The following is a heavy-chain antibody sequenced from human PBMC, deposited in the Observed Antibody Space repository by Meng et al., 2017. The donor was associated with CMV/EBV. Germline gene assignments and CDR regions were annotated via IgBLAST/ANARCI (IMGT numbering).Heavy chain of an antibody. CDR2: IYHSGST. CDR3: ASLIAARERNDY. D-gene: IGHD6-6*01. J-gene: IGHJ4*02. Sequence: SETLSLTCTVSGYSISSGYYWGWIRQPPGKGLEWIGSIYHSGSTYYNPSLKSRVTISVDTSKNQFSLKLSSVTAADTAVYYCASLIAARERNDYWGQGTLVTAS. V-gene: IGHV4-38-2*02. CDR1: GYSISSGYY.